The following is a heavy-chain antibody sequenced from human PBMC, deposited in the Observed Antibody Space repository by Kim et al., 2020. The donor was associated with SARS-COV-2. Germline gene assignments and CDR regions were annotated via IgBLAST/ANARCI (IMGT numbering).Heavy chain of an antibody. Sequence: GGSLRLSCAASGFTFSSYAMSWVRQAPGKGLEWVSAISGSGGSTYYADSVKGRFTISRDNSKNTLYLQMNSLRAEDTAVYYCAKDILGFVVVTPEAFQHWGQGTLVTVSS. V-gene: IGHV3-23*01. CDR2: ISGSGGST. CDR3: AKDILGFVVVTPEAFQH. CDR1: GFTFSSYA. D-gene: IGHD2-21*02. J-gene: IGHJ1*01.